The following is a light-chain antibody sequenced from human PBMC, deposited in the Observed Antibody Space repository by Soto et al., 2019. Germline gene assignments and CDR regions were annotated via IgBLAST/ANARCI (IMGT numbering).Light chain of an antibody. J-gene: IGLJ1*01. CDR2: EVT. Sequence: QSALTQPPSASGSPGQSVTISCTGTSSDVGGYKFVSWYQQHTGKAPKLIIYEVTQRPSGVPDRFSASKSGDTASLTVSGLRAADEADYYCASYAGSNMGVFGSGTKLTVL. CDR3: ASYAGSNMGV. CDR1: SSDVGGYKF. V-gene: IGLV2-8*01.